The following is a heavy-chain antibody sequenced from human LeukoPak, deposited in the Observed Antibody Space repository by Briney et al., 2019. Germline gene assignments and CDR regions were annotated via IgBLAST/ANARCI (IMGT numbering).Heavy chain of an antibody. V-gene: IGHV3-64*01. CDR3: ARESSTWYEYDY. CDR1: GFSFSSYA. CDR2: ITANGGST. J-gene: IGHJ4*02. Sequence: GGSLRLSCAASGFSFSSYAMHWVRQAPGKGLEYVSAITANGGSTYYANSVKDRFTISRDSSKNTLYLQMGSLRAEDTAVYYCARESSTWYEYDYWGQGTLVIVSS. D-gene: IGHD6-13*01.